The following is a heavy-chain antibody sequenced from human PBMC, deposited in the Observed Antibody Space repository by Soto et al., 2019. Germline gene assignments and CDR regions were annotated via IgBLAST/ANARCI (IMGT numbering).Heavy chain of an antibody. J-gene: IGHJ3*02. V-gene: IGHV3-30-3*01. CDR1: GFTFSSYA. D-gene: IGHD3-16*01. CDR3: ARARGIGGVTLRDAFDI. CDR2: ISYDGSNK. Sequence: QVQLVESGGGVVQPGRSLRLSCAASGFTFSSYAMHWVRQAPGKGLEWVAVISYDGSNKYYADSVKGRFTISRDNSKNTLYLQMNSLRAEDTAVYYCARARGIGGVTLRDAFDIWGQGTMVTVSS.